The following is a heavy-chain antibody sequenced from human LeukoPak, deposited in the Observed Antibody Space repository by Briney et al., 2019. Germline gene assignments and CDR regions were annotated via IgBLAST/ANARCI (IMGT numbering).Heavy chain of an antibody. J-gene: IGHJ4*02. V-gene: IGHV3-74*01. CDR1: GFTCSSYS. D-gene: IGHD6-6*01. CDR3: ARDSSSSSVDY. CDR2: INSDGSST. Sequence: GGSLRLSCAASGFTCSSYSMNWVRQAPGKGLVWVSRINSDGSSTSYADSVKGRFTISRDNAKNTLYLQMNSLRAEDTAVYYCARDSSSSSVDYWGQGTLVTVSS.